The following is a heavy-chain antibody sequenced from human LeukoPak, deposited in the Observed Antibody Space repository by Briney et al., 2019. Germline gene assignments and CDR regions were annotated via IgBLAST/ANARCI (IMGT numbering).Heavy chain of an antibody. CDR1: GGSVTSGNYY. CDR2: IHYTGNT. J-gene: IGHJ4*02. Sequence: SETLSLTCTVSGGSVTSGNYYWNWIRQPPGKGLEWIGYIHYTGNTNYNPSLKSRITISVDTSKNQFSLKLTSVTAADTAVYYCARAAVGASRFDYWGQGTLVTVSP. D-gene: IGHD6-13*01. V-gene: IGHV4-61*01. CDR3: ARAAVGASRFDY.